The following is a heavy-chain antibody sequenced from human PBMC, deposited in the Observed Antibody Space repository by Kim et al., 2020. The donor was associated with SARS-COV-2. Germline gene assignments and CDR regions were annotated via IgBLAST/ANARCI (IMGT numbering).Heavy chain of an antibody. CDR3: ARGTREWLTYYYYYYMDV. CDR1: GGSFSGYY. J-gene: IGHJ6*03. V-gene: IGHV4-34*01. Sequence: SETLSLTCTVYGGSFSGYYWSWIRQPPGKGLEWIGEINHSGSTNYTPSLKSRVTISVDTSKNQFSLKLSSVTAADTAVYYCARGTREWLTYYYYYYMDVWGKGTTVTVSS. CDR2: INHSGST. D-gene: IGHD3-3*01.